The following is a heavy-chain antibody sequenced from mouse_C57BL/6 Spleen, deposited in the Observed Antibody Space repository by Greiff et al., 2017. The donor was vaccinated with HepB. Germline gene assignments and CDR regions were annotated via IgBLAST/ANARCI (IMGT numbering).Heavy chain of an antibody. D-gene: IGHD2-3*01. V-gene: IGHV1-63*01. J-gene: IGHJ2*01. CDR2: IYPGGGYT. CDR3: ARSDGYYLDY. Sequence: QVQLQQSGAELVRPGTSVKMSCKASGYTFTNYWIGWAKQRPGHGLEWIGDIYPGGGYTKYNEKFKGKATLTADKSSRTAYMQFSSLTSEDSAIYYCARSDGYYLDYWGQGTTLTVSS. CDR1: GYTFTNYW.